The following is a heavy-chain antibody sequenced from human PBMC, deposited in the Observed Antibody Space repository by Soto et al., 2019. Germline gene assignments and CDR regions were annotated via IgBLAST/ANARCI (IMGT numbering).Heavy chain of an antibody. J-gene: IGHJ5*02. CDR1: GGSFSGYY. V-gene: IGHV4-34*01. Sequence: QVQLQQWGAGLLKPSETLSLTCAVYGGSFSGYYWSWIRQPPGKGLEWIGEINHSGSTNYNPSLKRRVTISVATSKNQFSLQLGSVTAADTAVYYCARGDFCESSGGSCYLNWFDPWGQGTLVTVSS. D-gene: IGHD2-15*01. CDR3: ARGDFCESSGGSCYLNWFDP. CDR2: INHSGST.